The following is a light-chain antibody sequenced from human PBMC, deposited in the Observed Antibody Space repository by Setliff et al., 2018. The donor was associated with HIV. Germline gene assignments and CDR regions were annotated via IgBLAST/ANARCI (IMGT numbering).Light chain of an antibody. CDR2: DNS. CDR1: NIGSKS. CDR3: QVWDRSTDQYV. J-gene: IGLJ1*01. Sequence: SYELTQQPSVSVAPGKTASIPCGGNNIGSKSVHWYQQKPGQAPGLVVYDNSDRPSGIPERFSGSNSGNTATLAISRVEAGDEADYYCQVWDRSTDQYVLGTGTKVTVL. V-gene: IGLV3-21*03.